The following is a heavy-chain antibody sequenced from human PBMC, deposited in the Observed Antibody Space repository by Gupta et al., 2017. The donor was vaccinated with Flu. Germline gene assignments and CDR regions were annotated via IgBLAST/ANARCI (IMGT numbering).Heavy chain of an antibody. CDR1: RLTLSSYA. V-gene: IGHV3-23*01. D-gene: IGHD2-8*01. J-gene: IGHJ4*02. Sequence: EVKRLESGGGRVQAGGYLRLQHAASRLTLSSYAEGAVGRTPGKGLEWVSSIGVGDTDSYYSCSVKGSFTISRNNSRNTLFQQMNSLRAEDASVYYCAKSAAKLSCTYYFDYWGQGSVVTVSS. CDR3: AKSAAKLSCTYYFDY. CDR2: IGVGDTDS.